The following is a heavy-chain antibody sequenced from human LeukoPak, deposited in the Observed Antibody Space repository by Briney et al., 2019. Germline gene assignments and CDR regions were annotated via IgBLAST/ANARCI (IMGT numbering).Heavy chain of an antibody. Sequence: GGSLRLSCAASGFTFSSYGMSWVRQAPGKGLEWVSAISGSGGSTYYADSVKGRFTISRDNSKNTLYLQMNSLRAEDTAVYYCAKPTCSSTSCYSRMDAFDIWGQGTMVTVSS. CDR2: ISGSGGST. D-gene: IGHD2-2*01. CDR3: AKPTCSSTSCYSRMDAFDI. CDR1: GFTFSSYG. V-gene: IGHV3-23*01. J-gene: IGHJ3*02.